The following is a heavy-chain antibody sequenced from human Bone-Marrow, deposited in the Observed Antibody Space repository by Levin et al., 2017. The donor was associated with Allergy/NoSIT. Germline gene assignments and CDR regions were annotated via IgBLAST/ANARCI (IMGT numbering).Heavy chain of an antibody. D-gene: IGHD6-19*01. CDR3: AGDPSIGVAGTPLFDT. Sequence: SGGSLRLSCVASEYKSNTYAIHWVRQAPGKGLEWVGVISYDGRQKHYADSVKGRFTVSSDNSKNAVFLQMNSLKTDDTALYYCAGDPSIGVAGTPLFDTWGQGTLVTVSS. V-gene: IGHV3-30*04. CDR2: ISYDGRQK. J-gene: IGHJ4*02. CDR1: EYKSNTYA.